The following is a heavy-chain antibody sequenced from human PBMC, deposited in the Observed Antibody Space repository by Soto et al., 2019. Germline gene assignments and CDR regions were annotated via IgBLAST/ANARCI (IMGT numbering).Heavy chain of an antibody. CDR3: ARGTTYYDFWSGYPRNYNWFDP. CDR2: MNPNSGNT. D-gene: IGHD3-3*01. CDR1: GYTFTSYD. J-gene: IGHJ5*02. V-gene: IGHV1-8*01. Sequence: ASVKVSCKASGYTFTSYDINWVRQATGQGLEWMGWMNPNSGNTGYAQKFQGRVTMTRNTSISTAYMELSSLRSEDTAVYYCARGTTYYDFWSGYPRNYNWFDPWGQGTLVTVSS.